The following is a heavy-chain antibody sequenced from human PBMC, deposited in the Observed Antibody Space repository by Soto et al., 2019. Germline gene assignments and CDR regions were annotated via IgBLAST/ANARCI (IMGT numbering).Heavy chain of an antibody. D-gene: IGHD4-17*01. J-gene: IGHJ4*02. CDR3: ARCHRGLRCHLDS. V-gene: IGHV1-2*02. CDR1: GHTFSDSS. CDR2: INLNLGNT. Sequence: ASVKVSCKASGHTFSDSSMHWVRQAPGQGHEWMGWINLNLGNTYYAQKFQGRVTMTWDTSSKTAYMELTRLKSDDTAMYFCARCHRGLRCHLDSWGQGTLVTVSS.